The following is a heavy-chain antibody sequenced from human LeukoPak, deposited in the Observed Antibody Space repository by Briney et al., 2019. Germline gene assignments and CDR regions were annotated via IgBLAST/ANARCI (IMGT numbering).Heavy chain of an antibody. V-gene: IGHV1-69*01. J-gene: IGHJ6*03. Sequence: GSSVKVSCKXSGGTFSSYAISWVRQAPRQGLEWMGGIIPIFGTANYSQKFQGRVTITSDESTSTAYMELSSLRSEDTAVYYCARTMYSSSSLTPRYYYYYYYMDVWGKGTTVTVSS. CDR1: GGTFSSYA. D-gene: IGHD6-6*01. CDR3: ARTMYSSSSLTPRYYYYYYYMDV. CDR2: IIPIFGTA.